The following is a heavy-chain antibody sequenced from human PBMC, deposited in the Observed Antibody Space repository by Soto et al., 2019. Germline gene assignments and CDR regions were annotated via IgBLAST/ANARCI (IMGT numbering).Heavy chain of an antibody. J-gene: IGHJ5*02. CDR3: AREGFPGKTWFDP. Sequence: ASVKVSCKASGYTFPSYAMHWVRQAPGQRLEWMGWTNAGNGNTKYSQKFQGRVTITRDTSASTAYMELRSLRSDDTAVYYCAREGFPGKTWFDPWGQGTLVTVSS. V-gene: IGHV1-3*01. CDR1: GYTFPSYA. CDR2: TNAGNGNT. D-gene: IGHD1-1*01.